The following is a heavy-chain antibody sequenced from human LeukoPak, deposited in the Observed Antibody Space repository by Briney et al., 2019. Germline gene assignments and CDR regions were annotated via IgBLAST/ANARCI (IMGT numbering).Heavy chain of an antibody. D-gene: IGHD5-24*01. J-gene: IGHJ4*02. V-gene: IGHV3-73*01. Sequence: GESLKISCAASGFTSSGSAMHWVRQASGKGLEWVGRIRSKANSYATAYAASVKGRFTISRDDSKNTAYLQMNSLKTEDTAVYYCTTAEIATILWGQGTLVTVSS. CDR2: IRSKANSYAT. CDR1: GFTSSGSA. CDR3: TTAEIATIL.